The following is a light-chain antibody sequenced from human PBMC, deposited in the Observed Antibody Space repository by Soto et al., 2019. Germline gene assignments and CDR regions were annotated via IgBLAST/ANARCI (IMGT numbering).Light chain of an antibody. J-gene: IGLJ2*01. CDR1: SSNIGDNA. V-gene: IGLV1-44*01. Sequence: QAVVTQPPSASGTPGQRVTISCSGTSSNIGDNAVNWYQQLPGTAPKLLIYTNNRRPSGVPDRFSGSKSGTSASLAISELQSEDEGDYYCGAWDDSLNGVIFGGGTKLTVL. CDR3: GAWDDSLNGVI. CDR2: TNN.